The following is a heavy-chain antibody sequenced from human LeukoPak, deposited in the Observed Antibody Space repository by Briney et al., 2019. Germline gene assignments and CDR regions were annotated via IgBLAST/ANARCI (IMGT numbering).Heavy chain of an antibody. CDR1: GFTFSSYA. J-gene: IGHJ4*02. CDR2: ISYDGSNK. CDR3: ARDTDVDYYDSSGYQPPGDY. D-gene: IGHD3-22*01. Sequence: GGSLRLSCAASGFTFSSYAMHWVRQAPGKGLEWVAVISYDGSNKYYADSVKGRFTISRDNSKNTLYLQMNSLRAEDTAVYYCARDTDVDYYDSSGYQPPGDYWGQGTLVTVSS. V-gene: IGHV3-30*04.